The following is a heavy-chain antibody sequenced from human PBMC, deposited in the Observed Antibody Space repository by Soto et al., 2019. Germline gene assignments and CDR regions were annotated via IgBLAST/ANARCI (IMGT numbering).Heavy chain of an antibody. CDR3: ARGGSMIRGRNFFDA. D-gene: IGHD3-10*01. CDR2: YFDGGRT. Sequence: PSDPFSLTRNSSSVPIENSPWAGARNSPGKGLEWIGNYFDGGRTMYNPSLKSRVTISVDASKNLFSLELSSVTAADTSVYHCARGGSMIRGRNFFDAWGQGVPVTVSS. CDR1: SVPIENSP. V-gene: IGHV4-59*12. J-gene: IGHJ4*02.